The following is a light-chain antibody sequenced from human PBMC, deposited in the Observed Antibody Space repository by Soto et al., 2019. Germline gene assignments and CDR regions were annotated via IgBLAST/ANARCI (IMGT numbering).Light chain of an antibody. V-gene: IGKV3-15*01. CDR1: QSVTSN. J-gene: IGKJ5*01. Sequence: EIVMTQSPDTLSVSPGERATLSCRASQSVTSNLAWYQQQPGQAPRLLIYGASSRATGITARLSGSGSGTEFTLTIRSLQSEAFAVYYCQQYNNWPPTFGQGTRLEIK. CDR3: QQYNNWPPT. CDR2: GAS.